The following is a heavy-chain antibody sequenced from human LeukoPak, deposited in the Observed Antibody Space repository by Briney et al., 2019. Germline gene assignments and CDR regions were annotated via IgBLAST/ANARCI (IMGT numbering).Heavy chain of an antibody. CDR1: GGSISSSSYY. CDR3: ARKYYYDSSGSNWFDP. D-gene: IGHD3-22*01. V-gene: IGHV4-39*01. CDR2: IYYSGST. J-gene: IGHJ5*02. Sequence: SETLSLTCTVSGGSISSSSYYWGWIRQPPGKGREWIGSIYYSGSTYYNPSLKSRVTISVDTSKNQFSLELSSVTAADTAVYYCARKYYYDSSGSNWFDPWGQGTPVTVSS.